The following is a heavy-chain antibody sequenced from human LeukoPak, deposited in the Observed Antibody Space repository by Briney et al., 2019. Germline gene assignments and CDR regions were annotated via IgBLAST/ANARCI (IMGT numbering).Heavy chain of an antibody. CDR2: ISTYNGNT. D-gene: IGHD4-17*01. Sequence: ASVKVSCKASGYTFTNHGISWVRQAPGQGLEWMGWISTYNGNTNYAQKLQGRVTMTTDTSTSTAYMELRSLRSDDTAEYYCARSGGWAYGDYDGFIAFDIWGQGTMVTVSS. CDR1: GYTFTNHG. CDR3: ARSGGWAYGDYDGFIAFDI. V-gene: IGHV1-18*01. J-gene: IGHJ3*02.